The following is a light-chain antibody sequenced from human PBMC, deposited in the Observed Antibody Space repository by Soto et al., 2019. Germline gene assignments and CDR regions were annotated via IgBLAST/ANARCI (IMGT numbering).Light chain of an antibody. CDR2: EVS. Sequence: QSALTQPASVSGSPGQSITISCNGTSSDIGGFNYVSWYQQHPRKAPTLIIYEVSNRPSGISHRFSGSKSGDTASLTISGLQAEDEADYYCSSFTNTTTLVLFGGGTKLTVL. CDR1: SSDIGGFNY. CDR3: SSFTNTTTLVL. J-gene: IGLJ2*01. V-gene: IGLV2-14*03.